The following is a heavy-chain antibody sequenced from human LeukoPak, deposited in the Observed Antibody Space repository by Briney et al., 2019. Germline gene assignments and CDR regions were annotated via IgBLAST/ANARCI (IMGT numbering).Heavy chain of an antibody. Sequence: SETLSLTCTVSGGSISSDNYYWGCIRQPPGKGLEWIGSIYYSGSTYYNPSLKSRVTISVDTSKNQFSLKLSSVTAADTAVYYCARVGYSSSGNYYNDRGAFDYWGQGTLVTVSS. CDR3: ARVGYSSSGNYYNDRGAFDY. D-gene: IGHD3-10*01. CDR1: GGSISSDNYY. V-gene: IGHV4-39*07. J-gene: IGHJ4*02. CDR2: IYYSGST.